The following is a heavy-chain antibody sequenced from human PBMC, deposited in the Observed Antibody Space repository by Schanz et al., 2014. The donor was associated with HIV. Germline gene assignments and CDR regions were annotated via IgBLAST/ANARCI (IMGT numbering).Heavy chain of an antibody. Sequence: VQLVESGGGVVQPGRSLRLSCAASGFTFSNYAMSWVRQAPGKGLEWVSGISGSGGRTYYADSVKGRFTISRDNSKNTLYLQMNSLRAEDTAVYFCARGLPADYWGQGTLVTVSS. V-gene: IGHV3-23*04. CDR1: GFTFSNYA. J-gene: IGHJ4*02. CDR3: ARGLPADY. CDR2: ISGSGGRT. D-gene: IGHD5-18*01.